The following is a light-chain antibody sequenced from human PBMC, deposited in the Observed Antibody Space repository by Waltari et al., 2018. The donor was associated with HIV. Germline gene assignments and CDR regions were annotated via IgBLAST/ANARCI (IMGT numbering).Light chain of an antibody. CDR2: DVS. V-gene: IGLV2-11*01. CDR1: SSDVDSYNY. Sequence: QSALTQPRSVSGSPGQSVTISCTGTSSDVDSYNYVPWYQQHPGKAPKLMMYDVSERPSGVPARFSGSKSGKTASLTVSGLRAEDEADYYCSSYAGSSTFVIFGGGTKLTVL. CDR3: SSYAGSSTFVI. J-gene: IGLJ2*01.